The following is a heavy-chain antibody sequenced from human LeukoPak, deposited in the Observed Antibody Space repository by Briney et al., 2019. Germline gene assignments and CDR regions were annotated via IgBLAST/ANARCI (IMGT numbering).Heavy chain of an antibody. Sequence: PGGSLRLSCAASGFTFSSYSMNWVRQAPGKGLEWVSSISSSSSYIYYADSAKGRFTISRDNAKNSLYLQMNSLRAEDTAVYYCARDVLYCSSTSCRRGAFDIWGQGTMVTVSS. CDR3: ARDVLYCSSTSCRRGAFDI. V-gene: IGHV3-21*01. D-gene: IGHD2-2*01. CDR2: ISSSSSYI. J-gene: IGHJ3*02. CDR1: GFTFSSYS.